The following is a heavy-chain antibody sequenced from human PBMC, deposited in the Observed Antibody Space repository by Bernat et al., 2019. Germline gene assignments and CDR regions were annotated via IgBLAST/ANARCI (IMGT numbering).Heavy chain of an antibody. V-gene: IGHV1-69*06. CDR1: GGTFSSYA. CDR3: AGGGGFGELFQTYYYYSGMDV. CDR2: IIPIFGTA. J-gene: IGHJ6*02. D-gene: IGHD3-10*01. Sequence: QVQLVQSGAEVKKPGSSVKVSCKASGGTFSSYAISWVRQAPGQGLEWMGGIIPIFGTANYAQKFQGRVTITADKSTSTAYMELSSLRSEDTAVYYSAGGGGFGELFQTYYYYSGMDVWGQGTTVTVSS.